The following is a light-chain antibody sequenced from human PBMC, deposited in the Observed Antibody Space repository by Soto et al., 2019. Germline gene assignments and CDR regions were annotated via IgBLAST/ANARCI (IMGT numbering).Light chain of an antibody. J-gene: IGLJ1*01. CDR3: ASYAGSNDFYL. Sequence: QSVLTQPPSASGSPGQSVTISCTGTSSDVGGHDYVSWYQQHPGKAPKLMTYEVSKRPSGVPDHFSGSKSGNTATLTVSGLQAEDEADYYCASYAGSNDFYLFGTGTKVTVL. V-gene: IGLV2-8*01. CDR1: SSDVGGHDY. CDR2: EVS.